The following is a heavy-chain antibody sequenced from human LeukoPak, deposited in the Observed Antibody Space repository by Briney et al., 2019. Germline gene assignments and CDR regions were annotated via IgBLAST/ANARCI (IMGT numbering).Heavy chain of an antibody. CDR1: GFTFSSYA. V-gene: IGHV3-23*01. D-gene: IGHD4-23*01. CDR2: ISGSGGST. J-gene: IGHJ3*02. Sequence: GGSLRLSCAASGFTFSSYAMSWVRQAPGKGLEWVSAISGSGGSTYYADSVKGRFTISRDNSKNTLYLQMNSLRAEDTAVYYCAKDNRRTTVVTWFVAFDIWGQGTMVTVSS. CDR3: AKDNRRTTVVTWFVAFDI.